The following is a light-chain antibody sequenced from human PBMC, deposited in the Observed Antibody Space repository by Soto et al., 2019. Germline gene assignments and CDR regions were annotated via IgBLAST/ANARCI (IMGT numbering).Light chain of an antibody. J-gene: IGKJ3*01. CDR1: QSVSSY. CDR2: DAS. V-gene: IGKV3-11*01. CDR3: QHRSNWPGA. Sequence: EIVLTQSPATLSLSPGERATLSCRASQSVSSYLAWYQQKPGQAPRLLIYDASNRATGIPAKFSGSGSGTDFTLTISSLEPEDFAVYYCQHRSNWPGAFGPGTKVDIK.